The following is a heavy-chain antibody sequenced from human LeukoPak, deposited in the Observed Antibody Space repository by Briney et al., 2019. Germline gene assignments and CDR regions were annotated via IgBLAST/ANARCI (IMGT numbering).Heavy chain of an antibody. Sequence: ASVKVSCKPSGYIFTTYNLHWVRQAPGQGLERMGWISTSTGDTDYARNLRGRVTMSTDASTGTAYMELRRLRSDDTAVYYCARSHNVYFDYWGQGTLLTV. CDR3: ARSHNVYFDY. CDR2: ISTSTGDT. D-gene: IGHD5-24*01. CDR1: GYIFTTYN. V-gene: IGHV1-18*04. J-gene: IGHJ4*02.